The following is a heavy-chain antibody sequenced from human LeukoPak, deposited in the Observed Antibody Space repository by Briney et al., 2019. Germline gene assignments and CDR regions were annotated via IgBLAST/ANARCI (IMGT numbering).Heavy chain of an antibody. CDR2: ISSSSSYI. CDR3: ARGGGLDV. Sequence: GGSLRLSCAASGFTFSSYTMNWVRQAPGKGLEWVSSISSSSSYIYYADSVKGRFTISRDNAKNSLYLQMSNLRAEDTAVYFCARGGGLDVWGQGATVTVSS. D-gene: IGHD3-16*01. J-gene: IGHJ6*02. CDR1: GFTFSSYT. V-gene: IGHV3-21*04.